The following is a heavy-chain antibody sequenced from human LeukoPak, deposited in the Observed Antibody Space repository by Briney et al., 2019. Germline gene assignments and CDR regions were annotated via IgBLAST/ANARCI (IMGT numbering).Heavy chain of an antibody. CDR2: INSDGSIT. CDR1: GFTFSKHW. V-gene: IGHV3-74*01. D-gene: IGHD3-16*01. Sequence: PGGSLRLSCSASGFTFSKHWMHWLRQAPPKGRVWVSRINSDGSITSYADSVKGRFTISRDNAKNTLYLQMNSLRAEDTAVYYCARDRGSTDFDYWGQGTLVTVSS. J-gene: IGHJ4*02. CDR3: ARDRGSTDFDY.